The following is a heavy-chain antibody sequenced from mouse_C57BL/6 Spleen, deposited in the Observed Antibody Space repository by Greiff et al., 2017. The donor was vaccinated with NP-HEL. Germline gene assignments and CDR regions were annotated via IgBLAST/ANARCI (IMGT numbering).Heavy chain of an antibody. J-gene: IGHJ1*03. Sequence: VQLQQSGPELVKPGASVKISCKASGYAFSSSWMNWVKQRPGKGLEWIGRIYPGDGDTNYNGKFKGKATLTADKYSSTAYMQLSSLTSEDSAVYFCSRSGGNLLGYCDVWGTGTTVTVFS. V-gene: IGHV1-82*01. D-gene: IGHD1-1*01. CDR2: IYPGDGDT. CDR3: SRSGGNLLGYCDV. CDR1: GYAFSSSW.